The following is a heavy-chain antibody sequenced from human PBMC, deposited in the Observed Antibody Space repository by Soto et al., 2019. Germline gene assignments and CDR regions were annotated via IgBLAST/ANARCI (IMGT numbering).Heavy chain of an antibody. V-gene: IGHV1-69*13. CDR3: ARTLGRLAVLNWFDP. CDR2: IIPIFGTA. Sequence: SVKVSCKASGVTSSSYAISWVRQAPGQGLEWMGGIIPIFGTANYAQKFQGRVTITADESTSTAYMELSSLRSEDTAVYYCARTLGRLAVLNWFDPWGQGTLVTVSS. CDR1: GVTSSSYA. J-gene: IGHJ5*02.